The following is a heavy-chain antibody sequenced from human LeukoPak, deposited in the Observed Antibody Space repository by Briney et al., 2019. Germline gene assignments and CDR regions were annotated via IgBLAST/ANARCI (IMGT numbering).Heavy chain of an antibody. CDR2: IYHSGST. CDR1: GGFISSDYW. J-gene: IGHJ4*02. Sequence: PSETLSLTCAVFGGFISSDYWWSWVRQPPGKGLEWIGEIYHSGSTNYNPSLKSRVTISVDKSKNQFSLNLNSVTAADTAVYYCARRNPCGEGCYSSFDYRGQGTLVTVSS. D-gene: IGHD2-21*02. CDR3: ARRNPCGEGCYSSFDY. V-gene: IGHV4-4*02.